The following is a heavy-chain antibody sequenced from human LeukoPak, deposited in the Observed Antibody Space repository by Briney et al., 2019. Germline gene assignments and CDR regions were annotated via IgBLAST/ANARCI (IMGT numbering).Heavy chain of an antibody. J-gene: IGHJ4*02. CDR2: INHSGST. CDR1: GGSFSGYY. CDR3: ARLSGYDWESFYDY. Sequence: SETLSLTCAVYGGSFSGYYWSWIRQPPGKGREGIGEINHSGSTNYNPSLKSRGTISVDTSKNQFSLRLRSVTAADTDVYYCARLSGYDWESFYDYWGQGTLVTVSS. V-gene: IGHV4-34*01. D-gene: IGHD5-12*01.